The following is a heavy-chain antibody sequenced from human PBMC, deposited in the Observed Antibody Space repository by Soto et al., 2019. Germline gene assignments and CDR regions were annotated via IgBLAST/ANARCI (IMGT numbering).Heavy chain of an antibody. V-gene: IGHV4-31*03. CDR3: ASCSSTSCYRYGMDV. CDR1: GGSISRVGYY. D-gene: IGHD2-2*01. J-gene: IGHJ6*02. Sequence: LSXTCTVPGGSISRVGYYWSWIRQHPGKGLEWIGYIYYSGSTYYNPSLKSRVTISVDTSKNQFSLKLSSVTAADTAVYYCASCSSTSCYRYGMDVWGQGTTVTVSS. CDR2: IYYSGST.